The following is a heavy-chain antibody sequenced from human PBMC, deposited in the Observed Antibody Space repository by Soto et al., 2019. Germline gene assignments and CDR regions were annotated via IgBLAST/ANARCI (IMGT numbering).Heavy chain of an antibody. J-gene: IGHJ6*02. CDR2: IWYDGSNK. D-gene: IGHD6-19*01. CDR1: GFTFSGYG. Sequence: GGSLRLSCAASGFTFSGYGMHWVRQAPGKGLEWVAVIWYDGSNKYYADSVKGRFAISRDNSKNTLYLQMNSLRAEDTAVYYCARXVYSSGHYYYYYYGMDVWGQGTTVTVSS. CDR3: ARXVYSSGHYYYYYYGMDV. V-gene: IGHV3-33*01.